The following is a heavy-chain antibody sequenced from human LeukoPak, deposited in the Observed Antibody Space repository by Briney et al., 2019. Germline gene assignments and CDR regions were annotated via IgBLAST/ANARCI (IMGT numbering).Heavy chain of an antibody. J-gene: IGHJ4*02. V-gene: IGHV4-39*01. CDR1: GVSVSSSSYY. D-gene: IGHD3-22*01. Sequence: SETLSLTCTVSGVSVSSSSYYWGWIGQPPGKGLEWVVSSYYSGSTYYNPSLKCRVTISVDTPKNQSSPKLSSVTEAATAVYYCARRENLYHYDSSGPFDYWGQGTLVTVSS. CDR2: SYYSGST. CDR3: ARRENLYHYDSSGPFDY.